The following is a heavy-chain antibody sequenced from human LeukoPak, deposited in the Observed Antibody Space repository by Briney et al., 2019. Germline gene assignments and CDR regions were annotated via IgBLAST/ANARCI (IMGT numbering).Heavy chain of an antibody. CDR3: ARDKSIGQRLYIVVVPAAMFGVSGFDP. Sequence: GGSLRLSCAASGFTFSSYSMNWVRQAPGKGLEWVSSISSSSSYIYYADSVKGRFTISRDNAKNSLHLQMNSLRAEDTAVYYCARDKSIGQRLYIVVVPAAMFGVSGFDPWGQGTLVTVSS. CDR1: GFTFSSYS. CDR2: ISSSSSYI. J-gene: IGHJ5*02. D-gene: IGHD2-2*01. V-gene: IGHV3-21*01.